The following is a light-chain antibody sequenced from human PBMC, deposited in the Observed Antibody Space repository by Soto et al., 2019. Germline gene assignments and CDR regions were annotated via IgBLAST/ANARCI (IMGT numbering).Light chain of an antibody. CDR2: GAS. J-gene: IGKJ1*01. CDR1: QSVSSNY. V-gene: IGKV3-20*01. Sequence: ESVLTQSPRTLSLSPGERATLSCRASQSVSSNYLAWYQQKPGQAPRLLIYGASTRATGIPDRFSGSGSGTDFTLTISSLEFGDSAVYYCQQYGSSPTWTFGQGTQVDIK. CDR3: QQYGSSPTWT.